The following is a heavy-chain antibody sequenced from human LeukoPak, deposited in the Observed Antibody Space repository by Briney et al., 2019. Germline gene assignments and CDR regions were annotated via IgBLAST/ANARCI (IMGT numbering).Heavy chain of an antibody. V-gene: IGHV3-21*01. CDR1: GFTLSSYS. Sequence: PGGSLRLSCAASGFTLSSYSMNWVRQAPGKGLEWVSSISSSSSYIYYADSVKGRFTISRDNAKNSLYLQMNSLRAEDTAVYYCARSGRVGSSGPYYYYMDVWGKGTTVTVSS. J-gene: IGHJ6*03. CDR3: ARSGRVGSSGPYYYYMDV. D-gene: IGHD6-19*01. CDR2: ISSSSSYI.